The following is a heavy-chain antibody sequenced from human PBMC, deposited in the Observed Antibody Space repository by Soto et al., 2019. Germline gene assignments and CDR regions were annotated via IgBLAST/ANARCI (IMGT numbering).Heavy chain of an antibody. Sequence: EVQLMESGGGLVQPGGSLRLSCASSGFTLSMSAVNWVRQAPGKGLEWVSYISDSGDRTYYADSVKGLFTISRDRSKNTVALQMDSLRAEDTAVYYCAKDRGIIVKAGDAFDVWGQGTKVTVSS. V-gene: IGHV3-23*01. J-gene: IGHJ3*01. D-gene: IGHD3-16*02. CDR1: GFTLSMSA. CDR3: AKDRGIIVKAGDAFDV. CDR2: ISDSGDRT.